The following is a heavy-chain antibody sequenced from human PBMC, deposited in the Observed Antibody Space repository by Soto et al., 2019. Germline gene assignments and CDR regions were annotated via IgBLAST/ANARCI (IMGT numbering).Heavy chain of an antibody. Sequence: QVQLQESGPGLVKPSETLSLTCTVSGGSVSSGSYFWSWFRQPPGKGLEWLGYIYYTGSTNYNPYLKSRVTMSLYTSKNQFSLKLSSVTAADAAVYYCARDRAGTTASYNGMDVWGRGSTVTVSS. CDR1: GGSVSSGSYF. D-gene: IGHD1-7*01. CDR3: ARDRAGTTASYNGMDV. J-gene: IGHJ6*02. V-gene: IGHV4-61*01. CDR2: IYYTGST.